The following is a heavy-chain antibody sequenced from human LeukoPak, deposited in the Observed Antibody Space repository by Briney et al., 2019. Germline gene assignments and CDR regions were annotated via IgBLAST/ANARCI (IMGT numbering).Heavy chain of an antibody. CDR3: AKDSWYADY. V-gene: IGHV3-30*18. J-gene: IGHJ4*02. CDR2: ISYDGSNK. Sequence: GGSLGLSCAASGFTFSSYGMHWVRQAPGKGLEWVAVISYDGSNKYYADSVKGRFTISRDNSKNTLYLQMNSLRAEDTAVYYCAKDSWYADYWGQGTLVTVSS. D-gene: IGHD6-13*01. CDR1: GFTFSSYG.